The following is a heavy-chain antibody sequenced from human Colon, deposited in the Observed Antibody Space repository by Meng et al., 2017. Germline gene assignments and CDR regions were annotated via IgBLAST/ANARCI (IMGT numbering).Heavy chain of an antibody. CDR3: ARDTLYGTDY. Sequence: QVHLHESGPGLVRPSDDLSLGFTVSGGSIKSGGYPWSWVRQPPVKGLEYIGFMSDSGTPDYNPSLRSRVSISEIGSSKNQISLTLRSVTAADTATYFCARDTLYGTDYWGQGVLVTVSS. CDR1: GGSIKSGGYP. D-gene: IGHD4-17*01. J-gene: IGHJ4*02. CDR2: MSDSGTP. V-gene: IGHV4-31*03.